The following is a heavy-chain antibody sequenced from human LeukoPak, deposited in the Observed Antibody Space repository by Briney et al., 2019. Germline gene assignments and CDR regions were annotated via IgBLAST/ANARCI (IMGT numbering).Heavy chain of an antibody. CDR2: ISRSGSTI. Sequence: PGGSLRLSCAASGFTFSSYEMNWVRQAPGKGLEWVSYISRSGSTIYYADSVKGRFTISRDDAKNTLYLQMNSLRVEDMAVYYCVRDLRRMGATTAYLHHWGQGTLVTVSS. J-gene: IGHJ1*01. V-gene: IGHV3-48*03. CDR1: GFTFSSYE. CDR3: VRDLRRMGATTAYLHH. D-gene: IGHD1-26*01.